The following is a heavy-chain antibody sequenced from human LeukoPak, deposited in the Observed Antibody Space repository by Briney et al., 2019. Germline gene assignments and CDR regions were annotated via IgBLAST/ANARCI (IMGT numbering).Heavy chain of an antibody. D-gene: IGHD6-19*01. CDR2: ISYDGSNK. CDR3: ARGEVYQWLVLWSPDGPAPPFDY. Sequence: PRGSLRLSCAGSGFFFSDYATHWVRQAPGKGLERVAVISYDGSNKYSADSVKGRFTISRDNSKNTLYLQMNSLRAEGTAVYYCARGEVYQWLVLWSPDGPAPPFDYWGQGTLVTASS. CDR1: GFFFSDYA. J-gene: IGHJ4*02. V-gene: IGHV3-30*04.